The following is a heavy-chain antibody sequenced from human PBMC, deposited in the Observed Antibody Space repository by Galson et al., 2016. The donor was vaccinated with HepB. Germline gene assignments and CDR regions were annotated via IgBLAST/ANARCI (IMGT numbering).Heavy chain of an antibody. CDR2: ISYDGSNK. V-gene: IGHV3-30*04. J-gene: IGHJ6*02. CDR3: ARSVWRWRGMDV. CDR1: GFTVSYYA. D-gene: IGHD2-21*01. Sequence: SLRLACAASGFTVSYYAIHWVRQAPGKGLEWVAVISYDGSNKYYTDSVKGRFTISRDNSKNMLYLRMNSLRAEDTAVYYCARSVWRWRGMDVWGQGTTVTVSS.